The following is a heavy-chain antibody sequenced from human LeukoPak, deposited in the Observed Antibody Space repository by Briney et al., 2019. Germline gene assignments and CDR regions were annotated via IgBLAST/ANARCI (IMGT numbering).Heavy chain of an antibody. Sequence: SETLSLTCTVSSGSISSYYWSWIRQPAGKGLEWIGRIYTSGSTNYNPSLKSRVTMSVDTSKNQFSLKLSSVTAADTAVYYCARDQLGYCSSTSCYGRDLFDPWGQGTLVTVSS. CDR1: SGSISSYY. CDR3: ARDQLGYCSSTSCYGRDLFDP. V-gene: IGHV4-4*07. J-gene: IGHJ5*02. D-gene: IGHD2-2*01. CDR2: IYTSGST.